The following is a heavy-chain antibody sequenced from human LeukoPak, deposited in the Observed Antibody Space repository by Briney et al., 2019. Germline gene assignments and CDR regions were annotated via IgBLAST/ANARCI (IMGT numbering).Heavy chain of an antibody. D-gene: IGHD3-10*01. CDR2: IGGSGGAI. V-gene: IGHV3-23*01. J-gene: IGHJ4*02. Sequence: GGSLRLSCGASGFTFSRYAMSWVRQAPGKGLQWVSEIGGSGGAIYYADSVKGRFTISRDNSKNTLFLEMNSLRAEDTAVYYCARENRGIITRPIDNWGQGTLVTVSS. CDR1: GFTFSRYA. CDR3: ARENRGIITRPIDN.